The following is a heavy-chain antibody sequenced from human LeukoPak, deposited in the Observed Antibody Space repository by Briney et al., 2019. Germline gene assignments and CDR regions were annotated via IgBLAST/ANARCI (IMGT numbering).Heavy chain of an antibody. V-gene: IGHV3-30-3*01. CDR2: ISYDGSNK. J-gene: IGHJ6*02. CDR3: ARDRTLLHYYYYYYGMDV. D-gene: IGHD2-15*01. Sequence: GGSLRLSCAASGFTFSSYAMHGLRQAPGKGLEWGAVISYDGSNKYYADSEKGRFTISRDNSKNTLYLQMNSLRAEDTAVYYCARDRTLLHYYYYYYGMDVWGQGTTVTVSS. CDR1: GFTFSSYA.